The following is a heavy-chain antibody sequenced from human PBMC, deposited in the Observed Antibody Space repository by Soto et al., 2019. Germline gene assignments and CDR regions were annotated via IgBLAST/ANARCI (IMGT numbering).Heavy chain of an antibody. CDR1: GFTFSSYG. J-gene: IGHJ4*02. CDR3: ATLGY. CDR2: IWYDGSNK. Sequence: QVQLVESGGGVVQPGRSLRLSCAASGFTFSSYGMHWVRQAPGKGLEWVAVIWYDGSNKYYADSVKDRFTISRYNSKNTLYMQMNSLRAEDTAVYYCATLGYWGQGTLVTVSS. V-gene: IGHV3-33*01.